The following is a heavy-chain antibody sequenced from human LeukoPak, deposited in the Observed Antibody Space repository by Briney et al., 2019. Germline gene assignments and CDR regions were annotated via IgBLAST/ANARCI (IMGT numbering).Heavy chain of an antibody. J-gene: IGHJ4*02. CDR1: GGSISSSSYY. Sequence: PSETLSLTCTVSGGSISSSSYYWGWIRQPPGKGLEWIGSIYYSGSTYYNPSLKSRVTISVDTSKNQFSLKLSSVTAADTAVYYCARENDSSGYHPFDYWGQGTLVTVSS. CDR3: ARENDSSGYHPFDY. D-gene: IGHD3-22*01. CDR2: IYYSGST. V-gene: IGHV4-39*07.